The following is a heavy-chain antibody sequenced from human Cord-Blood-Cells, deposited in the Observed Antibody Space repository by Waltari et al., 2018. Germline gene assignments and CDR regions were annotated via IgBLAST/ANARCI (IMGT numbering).Heavy chain of an antibody. CDR3: ATVGVVVPAATYYFDY. CDR2: FDPKDGET. D-gene: IGHD2-2*01. Sequence: QVQLVQSGAEVKKPGASVKVSCKVSGYTLTELSMHWVRQAPGKGLEWMGGFDPKDGETIYAQKFQGRVTMTEDTSTDTAYMELSSLRSEDTAVYYCATVGVVVPAATYYFDYWGQGTLVTVSS. J-gene: IGHJ4*02. CDR1: GYTLTELS. V-gene: IGHV1-24*01.